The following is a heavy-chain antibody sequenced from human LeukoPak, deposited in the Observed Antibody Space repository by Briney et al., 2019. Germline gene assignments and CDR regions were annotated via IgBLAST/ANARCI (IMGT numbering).Heavy chain of an antibody. D-gene: IGHD2-15*01. CDR1: GYTFTSYY. CDR2: INPSGGST. V-gene: IGHV1-46*03. J-gene: IGHJ4*02. Sequence: ASVKVSCKASGYTFTSYYMHWVRQAPGQGLEWMGIINPSGGSTSYAQKFQGRVTMTRDTSTSTVYMELSSLRSEDTAVYYCARVVSSCSPKGVLGYWGQGTLVTVSS. CDR3: ARVVSSCSPKGVLGY.